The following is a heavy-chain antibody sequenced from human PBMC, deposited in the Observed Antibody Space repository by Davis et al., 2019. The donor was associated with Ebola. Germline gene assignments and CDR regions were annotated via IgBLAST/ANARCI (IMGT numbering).Heavy chain of an antibody. CDR2: IYYSGST. CDR3: VRSITMILMVPRY. V-gene: IGHV4-31*03. D-gene: IGHD3-22*01. CDR1: GGSISSGGYY. J-gene: IGHJ4*02. Sequence: MPSETLSLTCTVSGGSISSGGYYWSWIRQHPGKGLEWIGYIYYSGSTYYNPSLKSRVTISVDTSKKHLSLNLSSVTAADTAVYYCVRSITMILMVPRYWGQGTLVTVSS.